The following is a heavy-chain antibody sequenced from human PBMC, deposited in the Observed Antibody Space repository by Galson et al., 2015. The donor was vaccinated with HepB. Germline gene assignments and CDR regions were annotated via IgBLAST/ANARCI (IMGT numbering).Heavy chain of an antibody. D-gene: IGHD6-6*01. Sequence: SLRLSCAASGFTFSNYAMSWVRQAPGEGLEWVSAVDNSGRTTYYADSVKGRFTISRDNSKNTLYLQMNSLRAADTAVYYCARGSSTGRPYYFDYWGQGSLVTVSS. J-gene: IGHJ4*02. CDR3: ARGSSTGRPYYFDY. CDR1: GFTFSNYA. CDR2: VDNSGRTT. V-gene: IGHV3-23*05.